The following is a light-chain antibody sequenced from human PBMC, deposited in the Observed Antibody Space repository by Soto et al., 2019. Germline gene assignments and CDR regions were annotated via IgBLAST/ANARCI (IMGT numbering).Light chain of an antibody. V-gene: IGLV2-14*01. J-gene: IGLJ3*02. Sequence: QSALTQPASVFGSPGQSITISCTGTSSDVGGYNYVSWYQQHPGKAPKLIIYEVSNRPSGVSNRFSGSKSGNTASLTISGLQAEDEADYYCSSYTTSSTWVFGGGTKLTVL. CDR3: SSYTTSSTWV. CDR2: EVS. CDR1: SSDVGGYNY.